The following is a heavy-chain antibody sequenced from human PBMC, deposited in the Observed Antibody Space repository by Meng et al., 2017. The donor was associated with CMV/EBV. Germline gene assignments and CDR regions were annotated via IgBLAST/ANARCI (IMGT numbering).Heavy chain of an antibody. Sequence: GSLRLSCTVSGYSISSGYYWGWIRQPPGKGLEWIGEINHSGSTNYNPSLKSRVTISVDTSKNQFSLKLSSVTAADTAVYYCARGFSHPRYCSSTSCYPADYYYGMDVWGQGTTVTVSS. CDR3: ARGFSHPRYCSSTSCYPADYYYGMDV. J-gene: IGHJ6*02. CDR1: GYSISSGYY. CDR2: INHSGST. V-gene: IGHV4-38-2*02. D-gene: IGHD2-2*01.